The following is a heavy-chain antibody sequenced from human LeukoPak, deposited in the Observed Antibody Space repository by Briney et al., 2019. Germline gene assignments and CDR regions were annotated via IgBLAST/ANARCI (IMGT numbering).Heavy chain of an antibody. D-gene: IGHD3-22*01. CDR2: ISSSGSTI. Sequence: GGSLRLSCAASGFTFSSYEMNWVRQAPGKGLEWVSYISSSGSTIYYADSVKGRFTISRDNSKNTLYLQMNSLRAEDTAVYYCAREGHIFDSSGQYFQHWGQGTLATVSS. V-gene: IGHV3-48*03. CDR1: GFTFSSYE. CDR3: AREGHIFDSSGQYFQH. J-gene: IGHJ1*01.